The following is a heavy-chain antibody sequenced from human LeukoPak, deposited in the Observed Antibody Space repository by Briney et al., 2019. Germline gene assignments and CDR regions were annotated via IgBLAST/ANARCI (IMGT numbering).Heavy chain of an antibody. CDR3: ARGRTYYYDSSGFRELDY. J-gene: IGHJ4*02. V-gene: IGHV3-11*03. D-gene: IGHD3-22*01. Sequence: GGSLRLSCAASGFTFSDYYMSWIRQAPGKGLEWVSYISSSSYTNYADSVKGRFTISRDNAKNSLYLQMNSLRAEDTAVYYCARGRTYYYDSSGFRELDYWGQGTLVTVSS. CDR2: ISSSSYT. CDR1: GFTFSDYY.